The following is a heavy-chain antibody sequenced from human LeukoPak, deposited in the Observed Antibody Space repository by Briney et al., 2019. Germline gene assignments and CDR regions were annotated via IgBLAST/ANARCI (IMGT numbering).Heavy chain of an antibody. Sequence: SETLSLTCTVSGGSLSSYYWSWIRQPPGKGLEWIGYIYYSGSTNYNASLKSRVTISVDTSKNQFSLKLSSVNAEDTAVYYCARSDLYYFDYWGQGTLVTVSS. CDR1: GGSLSSYY. CDR3: ARSDLYYFDY. CDR2: IYYSGST. J-gene: IGHJ4*02. V-gene: IGHV4-59*01.